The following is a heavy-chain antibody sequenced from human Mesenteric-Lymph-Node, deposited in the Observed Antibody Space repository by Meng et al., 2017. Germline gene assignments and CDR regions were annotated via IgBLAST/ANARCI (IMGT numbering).Heavy chain of an antibody. V-gene: IGHV4-34*01. J-gene: IGHJ4*02. CDR3: GREGSWFGIDY. Sequence: SETLSLTCVVSGASFTGYTWTWIRQSPEKGLEWIGYINHDGGTDYNPSLKSRVTISIDTSKNQFSLRLTSLTAADTAFYYGGREGSWFGIDYWGQGTQVTVSS. CDR2: INHDGGT. D-gene: IGHD3-10*01. CDR1: GASFTGYT.